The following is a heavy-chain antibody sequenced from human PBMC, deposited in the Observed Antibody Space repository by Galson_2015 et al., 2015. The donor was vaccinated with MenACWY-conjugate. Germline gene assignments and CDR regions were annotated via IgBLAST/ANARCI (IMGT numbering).Heavy chain of an antibody. V-gene: IGHV3-74*01. CDR2: INSGGSST. CDR3: SSHSRKVGGFDP. CDR1: GFTFSSYS. D-gene: IGHD2-15*01. J-gene: IGHJ5*02. Sequence: SLRLSCAASGFTFSSYSMHWVRQAPGKGLEWVSRINSGGSSTSYADSVKGRFTISRDNAKNTLYLQMNRLRAEDTAVYYCSSHSRKVGGFDPWGQGTLVTVSS.